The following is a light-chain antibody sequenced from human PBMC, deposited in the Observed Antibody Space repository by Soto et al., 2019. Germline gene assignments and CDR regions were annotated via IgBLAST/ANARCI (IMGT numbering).Light chain of an antibody. CDR2: GAS. CDR3: QQNNNWPPWT. J-gene: IGKJ1*01. CDR1: QSVSSN. Sequence: EIVMTQSPAILSLSPGERATFSCRASQSVSSNLAWYQQKPGQAPRLLIYGASTRATGIPARFSGSGSGTEFTLTISSLQSEDFAVYYCQQNNNWPPWTFGQGTKVDIK. V-gene: IGKV3-15*01.